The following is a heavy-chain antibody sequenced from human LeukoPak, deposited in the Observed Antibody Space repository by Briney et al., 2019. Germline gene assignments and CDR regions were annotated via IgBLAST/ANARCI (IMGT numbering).Heavy chain of an antibody. CDR3: ARTREQWQVLDY. Sequence: GGSLRLSCAVSGFSFGSYGMHWVRQAPGKGLEWVAVISHEGSYQNYADSVKGRFTISRDNSKNMVFLQMNSLSVEDTAVYYCARTREQWQVLDYWGQGTLVTVSS. CDR1: GFSFGSYG. J-gene: IGHJ4*02. V-gene: IGHV3-30*03. D-gene: IGHD6-19*01. CDR2: ISHEGSYQ.